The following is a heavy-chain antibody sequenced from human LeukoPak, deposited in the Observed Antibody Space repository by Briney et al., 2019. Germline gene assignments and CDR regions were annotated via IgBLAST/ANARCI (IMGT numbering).Heavy chain of an antibody. CDR1: GFDFATYW. D-gene: IGHD6-13*01. CDR2: IHPSDSDT. CDR3: ARRISIAGREFDY. J-gene: IGHJ4*02. V-gene: IGHV5-51*01. Sequence: GKSLKIPGKCSGFDFATYWIAWVRQMPGEGLEWMGIIHPSDSDTRYSPSVQGQVILSADKSISTAHLQWGSLKDSDTGIYYCARRISIAGREFDYWGQGTLVSVSS.